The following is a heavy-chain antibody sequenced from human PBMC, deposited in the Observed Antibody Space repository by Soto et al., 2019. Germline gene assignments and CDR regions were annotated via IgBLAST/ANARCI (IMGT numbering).Heavy chain of an antibody. D-gene: IGHD4-17*01. CDR2: TYSGGDT. V-gene: IGHV3-66*01. CDR1: GVTVGNNY. CDR3: ARNVPVTALGY. J-gene: IGHJ4*02. Sequence: EVRLVESGGGLVQPGGSLRLSCAASGVTVGNNYMSWVRQAPGKGLEWVSDTYSGGDTRYADSVKGRFTMSRDSTKNTVYLQTDSLRAEDTAVYFCARNVPVTALGYWGQGSLVTVSS.